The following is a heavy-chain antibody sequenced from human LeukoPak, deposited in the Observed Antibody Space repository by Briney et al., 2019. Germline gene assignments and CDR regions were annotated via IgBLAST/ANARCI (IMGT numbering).Heavy chain of an antibody. Sequence: GESLKISCKGSGYNFISYWIGWVRQLPRKGLEWMGIIYPHDSDTRYSPSFQGQVTMSADKSINTAYLQWSSLKASDTAMYYCARGYSSSSEADYWGQGTLVTVSS. V-gene: IGHV5-51*01. CDR3: ARGYSSSSEADY. J-gene: IGHJ4*02. D-gene: IGHD6-6*01. CDR1: GYNFISYW. CDR2: IYPHDSDT.